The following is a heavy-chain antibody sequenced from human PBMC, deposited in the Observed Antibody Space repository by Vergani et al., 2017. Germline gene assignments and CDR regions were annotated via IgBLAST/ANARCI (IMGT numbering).Heavy chain of an antibody. J-gene: IGHJ6*03. V-gene: IGHV3-7*01. D-gene: IGHD4-11*01. CDR3: ASGTTAHYYYYYYMDV. CDR2: IKQDGSEK. Sequence: EVQLLESGGGLVQPGGSLRLSCAASGFTFSSYAMSWVRQAPGKGLEWVANIKQDGSEKYYVDSVKGRFTISRDNAKNSLYLQMNSLRAEDTAVYYCASGTTAHYYYYYYMDVWGKGTTVTVSS. CDR1: GFTFSSYA.